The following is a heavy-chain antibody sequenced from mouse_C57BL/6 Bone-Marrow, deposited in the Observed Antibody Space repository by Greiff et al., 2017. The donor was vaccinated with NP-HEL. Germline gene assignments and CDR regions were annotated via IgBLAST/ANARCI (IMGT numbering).Heavy chain of an antibody. Sequence: EVQRVESGAGLVKPGGSLKLSCAASGFTFSSYAMSWVRQTPEKRLEWVAYISSGGDYIYYADTVKGRFTISRDNARNTLYLQMSSLKSEDTAMYYCTRDNYSWFAYWGQGTLVTVSA. V-gene: IGHV5-9-1*02. CDR1: GFTFSSYA. D-gene: IGHD1-3*01. CDR3: TRDNYSWFAY. CDR2: ISSGGDYI. J-gene: IGHJ3*01.